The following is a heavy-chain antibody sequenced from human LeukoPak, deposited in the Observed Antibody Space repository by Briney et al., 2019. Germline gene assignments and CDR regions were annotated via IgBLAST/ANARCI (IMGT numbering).Heavy chain of an antibody. CDR1: GSPFIEYS. CDR2: IGIDSGNT. D-gene: IGHD1-1*01. J-gene: IGHJ4*02. Sequence: GGSLRLSCTASGSPFIEYSMNWVRQAPGKGLEWISYIGIDSGNTKYADSVRGRFTISADKAKTSLYLQMNSLRVEDTAVYYCARDHNYAFDNWGQGTLVSVAS. CDR3: ARDHNYAFDN. V-gene: IGHV3-48*01.